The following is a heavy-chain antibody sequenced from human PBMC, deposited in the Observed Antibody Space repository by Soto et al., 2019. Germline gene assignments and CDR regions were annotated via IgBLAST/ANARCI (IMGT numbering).Heavy chain of an antibody. CDR2: IYWDDDK. J-gene: IGHJ4*02. CDR1: GFSLTTSGVG. D-gene: IGHD3-3*01. Sequence: ITLNESGPTVVRPTETLTLTCRFSGFSLTTSGVGVGWIRQSPGKAPEWLALIYWDDDKRYSASLKSRLTITKDTSKKQVVLTVSDLDPTDTATYYCAHRVLRTVFGLVTTTAIYFDFWGQGTRVAVSS. V-gene: IGHV2-5*02. CDR3: AHRVLRTVFGLVTTTAIYFDF.